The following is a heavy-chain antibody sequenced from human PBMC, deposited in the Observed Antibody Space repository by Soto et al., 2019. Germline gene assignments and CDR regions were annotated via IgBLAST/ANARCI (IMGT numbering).Heavy chain of an antibody. V-gene: IGHV1-69*13. J-gene: IGHJ4*02. CDR2: IIPIFGTA. Sequence: SVKVSCKASGGTFSSYAISWVRQAPGQGLEWMGGIIPIFGTANYAQKFQGRVTITADESTSTAYMELSSLRSEDTAVYYCARATTVTTYRYYFDYWGQGTLVTVSS. CDR3: ARATTVTTYRYYFDY. CDR1: GGTFSSYA. D-gene: IGHD4-17*01.